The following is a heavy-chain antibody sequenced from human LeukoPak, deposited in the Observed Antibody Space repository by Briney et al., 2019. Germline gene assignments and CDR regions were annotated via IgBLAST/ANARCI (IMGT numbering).Heavy chain of an antibody. Sequence: NYAQKFQGRVTITADESTSTAYMELSSLRSEDTAVYYCARSPSYCSSTSCYSRAWFDPWGQGTLVTVSS. V-gene: IGHV1-69*01. J-gene: IGHJ5*02. D-gene: IGHD2-2*01. CDR3: ARSPSYCSSTSCYSRAWFDP.